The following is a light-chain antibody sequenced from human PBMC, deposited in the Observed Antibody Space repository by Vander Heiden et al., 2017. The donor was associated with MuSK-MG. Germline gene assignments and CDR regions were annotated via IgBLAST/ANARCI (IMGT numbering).Light chain of an antibody. CDR2: DAS. J-gene: IGKJ4*01. CDR3: QQDYKPLT. CDR1: LDIGQY. Sequence: DIQMTQSPSSLSASVGDRVTITCQASLDIGQYLNWYQQRPGRAPDLLIYDASNLEAGVPSRFSGRGSGTVFTFTISSLQPEDLATYYWQQDYKPLTFGGGTKVEIK. V-gene: IGKV1-33*01.